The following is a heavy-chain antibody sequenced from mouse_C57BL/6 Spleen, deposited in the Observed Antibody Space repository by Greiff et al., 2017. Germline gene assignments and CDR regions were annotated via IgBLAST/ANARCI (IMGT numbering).Heavy chain of an antibody. J-gene: IGHJ3*01. D-gene: IGHD3-2*02. V-gene: IGHV1-18*01. CDR3: ARSSRLPFSWFAY. CDR1: GYTFTDYN. CDR2: INPNNGGT. Sequence: VQLQQSGPELVKPGASVKIPCKASGYTFTDYNMDWVKQSHGKSLEWIGDINPNNGGTIYNQKFKGKATLTVDKSSSTAYMELRSLTSEDTAVYYCARSSRLPFSWFAYWGQGTLVTVSA.